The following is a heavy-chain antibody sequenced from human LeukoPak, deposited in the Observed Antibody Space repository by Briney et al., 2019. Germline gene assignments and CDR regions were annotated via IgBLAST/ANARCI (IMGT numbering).Heavy chain of an antibody. J-gene: IGHJ6*02. D-gene: IGHD1-14*01. CDR1: GFSCGGYS. V-gene: IGHV3-11*01. CDR2: ISSSGSTI. Sequence: ESGGGLGHPGGALRLSCAASGFSCGGYSMRWIRQAPGKVLEWVAYISSSGSTIYYADSVKGRFTISRDNAKTSLYLQMNSLRAEDTAVYYCARLHRGEPYYYYYYGMDVWGQGTTVTVSS. CDR3: ARLHRGEPYYYYYYGMDV.